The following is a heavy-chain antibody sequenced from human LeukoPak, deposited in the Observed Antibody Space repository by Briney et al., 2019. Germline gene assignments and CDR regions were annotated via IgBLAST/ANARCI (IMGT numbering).Heavy chain of an antibody. CDR3: ARLSIPYWSFDL. Sequence: PGGSLRLSCAASAFTVSSNYMSWVRQAPGKGLEWVSVIYSGGSTYYADSVKGRFTISRDNSKNSLYLQMNSLRAEDTAVYYCARLSIPYWSFDLWGRGTLASVSS. CDR1: AFTVSSNY. J-gene: IGHJ2*01. D-gene: IGHD2-21*01. V-gene: IGHV3-53*01. CDR2: IYSGGST.